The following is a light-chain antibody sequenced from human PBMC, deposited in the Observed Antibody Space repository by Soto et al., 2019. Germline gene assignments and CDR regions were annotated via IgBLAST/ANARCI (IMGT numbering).Light chain of an antibody. CDR2: STS. J-gene: IGKJ1*01. CDR1: QSVGDTY. Sequence: ESMLTQSPGTLSLSTGKRATLPCRASQSVGDTYLAWYQQKPGQAPRLLMYSTSIRATGIPDRFSGSGSGTDFTLTISRLDPEDFAVYYCQHYDRAPRWTFGQGTKVDIK. V-gene: IGKV3-20*01. CDR3: QHYDRAPRWT.